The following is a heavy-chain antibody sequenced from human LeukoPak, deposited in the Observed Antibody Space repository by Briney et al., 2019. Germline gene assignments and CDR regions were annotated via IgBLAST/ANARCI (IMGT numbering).Heavy chain of an antibody. CDR3: AREAKGISSGWYGLIDY. Sequence: SETLSLTCTVSGGSISSYYWSWVRQPPGKGLEWVWYIYYRASTNYDPSLKSRVTISVDTSKNQFSLKLSSVTAADTAVYYCAREAKGISSGWYGLIDYWGQGTLVTVSS. CDR1: GGSISSYY. J-gene: IGHJ4*02. V-gene: IGHV4-59*01. CDR2: IYYRAST. D-gene: IGHD6-19*01.